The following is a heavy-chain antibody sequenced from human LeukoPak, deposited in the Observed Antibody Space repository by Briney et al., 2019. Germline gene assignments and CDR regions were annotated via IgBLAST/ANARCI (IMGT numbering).Heavy chain of an antibody. D-gene: IGHD6-13*01. CDR2: ISGSGGST. CDR1: GFTFSSYA. Sequence: GGSLRLSCAASGFTFSSYAMSWVRQAPGKGREWVSAISGSGGSTYYADSVKSPFTISRDNTKNTLYLQMNSLRAEDTAVYYCANAGYSSSWNKDYWGQGTLVTVSS. V-gene: IGHV3-23*01. J-gene: IGHJ4*02. CDR3: ANAGYSSSWNKDY.